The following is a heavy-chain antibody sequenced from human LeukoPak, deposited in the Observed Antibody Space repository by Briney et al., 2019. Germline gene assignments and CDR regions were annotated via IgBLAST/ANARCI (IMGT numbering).Heavy chain of an antibody. V-gene: IGHV4-34*01. J-gene: IGHJ6*03. CDR2: INHSGST. CDR1: GGSFSGYY. CDR3: ARLHYGGNYGFYYYYMDV. D-gene: IGHD4-23*01. Sequence: SETLSLTCAVYGGSFSGYYWSWIRQPPGKGLEWIGEINHSGSTNYNPSLKSRVTISVDTSKNQFSLKLSSVTAADTAVYYCARLHYGGNYGFYYYYMDVWGKGTTVTISS.